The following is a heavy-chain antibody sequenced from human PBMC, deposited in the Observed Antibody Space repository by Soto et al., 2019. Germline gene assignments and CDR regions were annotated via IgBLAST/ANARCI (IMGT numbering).Heavy chain of an antibody. Sequence: SETLSLTCAVSGGSISSSNWWSWVRQPPGKGLEWIGEIYHSGSTNYNPSLKSRVTISVDKSKNQFSLKLSSVTAAGTAVYYCARDRYDILTGYYKVGYYYGMDVWGQGTTVTVSS. CDR1: GGSISSSNW. V-gene: IGHV4-4*02. D-gene: IGHD3-9*01. J-gene: IGHJ6*02. CDR3: ARDRYDILTGYYKVGYYYGMDV. CDR2: IYHSGST.